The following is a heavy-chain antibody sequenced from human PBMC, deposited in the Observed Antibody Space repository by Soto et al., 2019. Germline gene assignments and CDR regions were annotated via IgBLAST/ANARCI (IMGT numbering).Heavy chain of an antibody. CDR2: IIPIFGTA. CDR3: ARLSTEKTNFDY. Sequence: QVQLVQSGAEVKKPGSSVKVSCKASGGTFSSYAISWLRQAPGQGLEWMGGIIPIFGTANYAQKFHGRVTITADESTCTANMELSSLRSEDTAVYYCARLSTEKTNFDYWGQGTLVTVSS. V-gene: IGHV1-69*01. J-gene: IGHJ4*02. CDR1: GGTFSSYA.